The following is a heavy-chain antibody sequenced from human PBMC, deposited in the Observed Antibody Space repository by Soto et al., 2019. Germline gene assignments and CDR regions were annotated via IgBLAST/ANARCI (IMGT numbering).Heavy chain of an antibody. D-gene: IGHD3-3*01. CDR2: INPNSGDT. CDR1: GYTFTGYY. CDR3: AIPPPGFWSASNWFDP. V-gene: IGHV1-2*02. J-gene: IGHJ5*02. Sequence: GASVKVSCKASGYTFTGYYMPWVRQAPGQGLEWMGWINPNSGDTNYAQNFQGRVTMTKDTSISTAYMELSRLRSDDTAVYYCAIPPPGFWSASNWFDPWGQGTLVTVSS.